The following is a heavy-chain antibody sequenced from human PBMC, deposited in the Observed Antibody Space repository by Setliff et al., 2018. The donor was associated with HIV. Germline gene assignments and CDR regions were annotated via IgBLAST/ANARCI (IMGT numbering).Heavy chain of an antibody. D-gene: IGHD2-21*01. Sequence: PSETLSLTCTVSGGSISRSTHHWAWIRQPPGKGLEWIGALSSKGQAYYNPSLKSRVAISIDSSKNLFSMRLDSLTAADTAEYYCAAQDLDLVKYYYMDYWGPGALVTVS. CDR2: LSSKGQA. CDR3: AAQDLDLVKYYYMDY. CDR1: GGSISRSTHH. J-gene: IGHJ4*02. V-gene: IGHV4-39*07.